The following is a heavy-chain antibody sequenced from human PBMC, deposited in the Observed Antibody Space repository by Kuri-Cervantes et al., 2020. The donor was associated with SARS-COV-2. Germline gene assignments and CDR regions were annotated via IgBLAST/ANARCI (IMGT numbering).Heavy chain of an antibody. CDR1: GFTFSSYA. Sequence: GESTKITCAASGFTFSSYAMRWVRQAPGKGLEWVSAISGSGGSTYYADSVKGRFTISRDNSKNTLYLQMNSLRAEDTAVYYCANLQWLLIDDAFDIWGQGTMVTVSS. J-gene: IGHJ3*02. V-gene: IGHV3-23*01. CDR3: ANLQWLLIDDAFDI. D-gene: IGHD3-22*01. CDR2: ISGSGGST.